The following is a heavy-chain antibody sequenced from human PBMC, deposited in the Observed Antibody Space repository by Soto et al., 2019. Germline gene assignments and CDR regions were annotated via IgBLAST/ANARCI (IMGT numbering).Heavy chain of an antibody. CDR3: ARGFDTAMVTGYYYYGMDV. Sequence: QVQLVQSGVEVKKPGSSVKVSCKASGVTFSSYAISWVRQAPGQGLEWMGGIIPIFGTANYAQKFQGRVTITADESTSTAYMELSSLRSEDTAVYYCARGFDTAMVTGYYYYGMDVWGQGTTVTVSS. J-gene: IGHJ6*02. CDR1: GVTFSSYA. D-gene: IGHD5-18*01. CDR2: IIPIFGTA. V-gene: IGHV1-69*01.